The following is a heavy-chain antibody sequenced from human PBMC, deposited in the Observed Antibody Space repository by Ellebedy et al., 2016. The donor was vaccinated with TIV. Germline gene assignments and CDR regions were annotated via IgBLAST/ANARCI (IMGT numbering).Heavy chain of an antibody. Sequence: AASVKVSCKVSGYTLTELSMHWVRQAPGQGLEWMGWISAYNGDTNSAQKFQGRVTMTTDTSTSTAYMELRSLRSDDTAVYYCARGLADYGNNVGYWGQGTLVTVSS. CDR3: ARGLADYGNNVGY. V-gene: IGHV1-18*01. CDR1: GYTLTELS. D-gene: IGHD4-17*01. J-gene: IGHJ4*02. CDR2: ISAYNGDT.